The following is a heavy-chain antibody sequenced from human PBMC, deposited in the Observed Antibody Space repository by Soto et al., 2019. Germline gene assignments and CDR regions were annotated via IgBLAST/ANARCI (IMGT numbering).Heavy chain of an antibody. CDR2: ISYSGST. Sequence: QVQLQESGPGLVKPSETLSLTCTVSGGSVSSGDYFRSWIRQPPGKGLEWIAYISYSGSTNHNPSLRSRVTISLDTSKNQISLQLTSVTPADTAVYYCAREGQLWLESNYWGQGTLVTVSS. CDR1: GGSVSSGDYF. V-gene: IGHV4-61*08. CDR3: AREGQLWLESNY. D-gene: IGHD3-16*02. J-gene: IGHJ4*02.